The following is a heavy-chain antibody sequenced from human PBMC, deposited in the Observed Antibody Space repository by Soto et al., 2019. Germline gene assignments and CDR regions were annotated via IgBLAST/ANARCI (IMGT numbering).Heavy chain of an antibody. CDR1: GFTVSTKY. D-gene: IGHD3-16*01. CDR2: IYSGGST. V-gene: IGHV3-66*01. Sequence: EVQLVEYGGGLVQPGGSLRLSCAASGFTVSTKYMSWVRQAPGKGLECVSVIYSGGSTFYADSVRGRFTISRDNSKNTLNLQLNSLRAEDTAVYYCARDSWAADYWCQGTLVNDSS. J-gene: IGHJ4*02. CDR3: ARDSWAADY.